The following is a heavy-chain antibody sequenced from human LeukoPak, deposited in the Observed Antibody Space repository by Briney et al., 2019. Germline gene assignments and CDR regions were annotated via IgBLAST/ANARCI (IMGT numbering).Heavy chain of an antibody. Sequence: PGGSLRLSCAASGFTFSSYAMSWVRQVPGKGLEWVSSISGSGDISYYADSVKGRFTISRDNSKSTLYLQMNSLRAEDTAVYYCVKRLVVVTAIGDDYWGQGTLVTVSS. D-gene: IGHD2-21*02. CDR1: GFTFSSYA. J-gene: IGHJ4*02. V-gene: IGHV3-23*01. CDR3: VKRLVVVTAIGDDY. CDR2: ISGSGDIS.